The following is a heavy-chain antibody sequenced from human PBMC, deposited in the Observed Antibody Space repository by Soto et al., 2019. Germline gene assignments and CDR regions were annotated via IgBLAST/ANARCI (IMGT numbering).Heavy chain of an antibody. CDR3: AEKKYCPSTPCFDY. D-gene: IGHD2-2*01. Sequence: VESGGALVQPGGSLRLSCAGSGFTVSISYMTWVRQVPGKGLEWVSIRYSDGRSYHAESVKGRFTISTDDSENTLYLQMSSLRAEDTAVYYCAEKKYCPSTPCFDYWGQGTQVTVSS. CDR2: RYSDGRS. V-gene: IGHV3-66*01. J-gene: IGHJ4*02. CDR1: GFTVSISY.